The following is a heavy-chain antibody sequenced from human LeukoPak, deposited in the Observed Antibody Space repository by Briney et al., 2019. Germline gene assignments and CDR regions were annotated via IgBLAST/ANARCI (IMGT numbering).Heavy chain of an antibody. CDR3: ATALAYKSGCNDGFDI. CDR1: GFTFSNYA. D-gene: IGHD6-19*01. Sequence: GGSLRLSCAASGFTFSNYAMNWVRQAPGKGLEWVSTSSSGETTYYADSVTGHFTISRDNSKNTLFLQMNNLRADDTAVYYCATALAYKSGCNDGFDIWGQGTMVTVSS. V-gene: IGHV3-23*05. CDR2: SSSGETT. J-gene: IGHJ3*02.